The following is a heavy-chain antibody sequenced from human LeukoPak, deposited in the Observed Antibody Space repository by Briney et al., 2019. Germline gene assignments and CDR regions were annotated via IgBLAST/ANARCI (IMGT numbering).Heavy chain of an antibody. CDR1: GGSISSSSYY. CDR3: ARHVGFITMVRGVINNNWFDP. D-gene: IGHD3-10*01. Sequence: SETLSLTCTVSGGSISSSSYYWGWIRQPPGKGLEWIGSIYYSGSPYYNPSLKSRVTISVDTSKKQFSLKLSAVTAADTAVYYCARHVGFITMVRGVINNNWFDPWGQGTLVTVSS. J-gene: IGHJ5*02. V-gene: IGHV4-39*01. CDR2: IYYSGSP.